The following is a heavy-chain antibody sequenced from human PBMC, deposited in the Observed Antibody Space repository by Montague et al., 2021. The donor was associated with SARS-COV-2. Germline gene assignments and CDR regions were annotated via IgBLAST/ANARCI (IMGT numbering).Heavy chain of an antibody. CDR1: GFTFSSYG. V-gene: IGHV3-33*01. CDR3: ARDSSSGSDWYYYYGMDV. D-gene: IGHD6-13*01. CDR2: IWYDGSKN. J-gene: IGHJ6*02. Sequence: YLSLSCAASGFTFSSYGMHWVRQAPGKGLEWVAIIWYDGSKNYYADSVKGRFTISRDNSKNTLYLQMNTLRAEDTAVYYCARDSSSGSDWYYYYGMDVWGQGTTVTVSS.